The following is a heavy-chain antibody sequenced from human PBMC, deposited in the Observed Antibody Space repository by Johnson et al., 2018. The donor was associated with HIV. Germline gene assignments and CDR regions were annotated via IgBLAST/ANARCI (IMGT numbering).Heavy chain of an antibody. CDR3: AREDVSSGYAGTFDI. D-gene: IGHD5-12*01. J-gene: IGHJ3*02. V-gene: IGHV3-11*04. CDR1: GFTFSDYY. CDR2: ISSSGNTI. Sequence: QVQLVESGGGLVKPGGSLRLSCAASGFTFSDYYMIWIRQAPGKGLEWVSYISSSGNTIYYAESVKGRFTISRDISTNTVYLQMNSLSPEDTAVYYCAREDVSSGYAGTFDIWGQGTLVTVSS.